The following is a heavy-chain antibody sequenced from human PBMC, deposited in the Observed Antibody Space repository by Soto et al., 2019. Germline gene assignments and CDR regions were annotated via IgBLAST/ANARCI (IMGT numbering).Heavy chain of an antibody. CDR2: ISDDGSNN. V-gene: IGHV3-30*04. J-gene: IGHJ4*02. D-gene: IGHD2-2*01. CDR1: GFTFSNYA. Sequence: QVPLVESGGGVVQPGRSLRLSCAASGFTFSNYAMHWVRQAPGKGLEWVAVISDDGSNNYHADYVKGRFTISRDNSKNTLYLQMNSLRAEDTAVYYCAREYAFFDYWGQGTLVTVSS. CDR3: AREYAFFDY.